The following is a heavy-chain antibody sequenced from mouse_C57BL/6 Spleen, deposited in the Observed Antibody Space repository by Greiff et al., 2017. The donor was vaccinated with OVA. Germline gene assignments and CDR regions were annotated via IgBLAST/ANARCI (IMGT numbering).Heavy chain of an antibody. D-gene: IGHD1-1*01. CDR3: ARDYYGSSLPLDY. CDR1: GYSITSGYY. V-gene: IGHV3-6*01. CDR2: ISYDGSN. J-gene: IGHJ2*01. Sequence: ESGPGLVKPSQSLSLTCSVTGYSITSGYYWNWIRQFPGNKLEWMGYISYDGSNNYNPSLKNRISITRDTSKNQFFLKLNSVTTEDTATYYCARDYYGSSLPLDYWGQGTTLTVSS.